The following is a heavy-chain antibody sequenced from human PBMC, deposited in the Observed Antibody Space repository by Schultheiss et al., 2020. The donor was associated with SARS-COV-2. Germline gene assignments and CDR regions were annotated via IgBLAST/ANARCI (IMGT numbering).Heavy chain of an antibody. CDR3: ARESRKYYDYIWGSYRLWPSYYFDY. CDR1: GGSISSGGYY. CDR2: IYHSGST. Sequence: SETLSLTCTVSGGSISSGGYYWSWIRQPPGKGLEWIGSIYHSGSTNYNPSLKSRVTISVDKSKNQFSLKLSSVTAADTAVYYCARESRKYYDYIWGSYRLWPSYYFDYWGQGTLVTVSS. V-gene: IGHV4-39*07. D-gene: IGHD3-16*02. J-gene: IGHJ4*02.